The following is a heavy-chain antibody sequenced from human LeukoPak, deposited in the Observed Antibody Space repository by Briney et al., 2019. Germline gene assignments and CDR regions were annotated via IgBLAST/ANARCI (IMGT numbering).Heavy chain of an antibody. D-gene: IGHD3-3*01. CDR1: GGSFSGYY. CDR3: ARGPRITIFGVVSGWFDP. Sequence: SETLSLTCAVYGGSFSGYYWSWIRQPPGKGLEWIGEINHSGGTNYNPSLKSRVTISVDTSKNQFSLKLSSVTAADTAVYYCARGPRITIFGVVSGWFDPWGQGTLVTVSS. CDR2: INHSGGT. V-gene: IGHV4-34*01. J-gene: IGHJ5*02.